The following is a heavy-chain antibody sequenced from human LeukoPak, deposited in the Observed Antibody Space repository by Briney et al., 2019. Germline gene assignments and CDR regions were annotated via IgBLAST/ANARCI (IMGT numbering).Heavy chain of an antibody. CDR2: ISGSGGST. Sequence: PGGSLRLSCAGSGFTFSSYAMSWVRLAPGKGLEWVSTISGSGGSTYYADSVKGRFTISRDNSKNTLYLQMNSLRAEDTAVYYCAKGSDIVATIITFDYWGQGTLVTVSS. V-gene: IGHV3-23*01. J-gene: IGHJ4*02. CDR1: GFTFSSYA. CDR3: AKGSDIVATIITFDY. D-gene: IGHD5-12*01.